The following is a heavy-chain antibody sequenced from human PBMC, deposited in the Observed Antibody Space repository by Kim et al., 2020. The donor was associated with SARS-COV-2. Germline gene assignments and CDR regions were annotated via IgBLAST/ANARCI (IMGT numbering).Heavy chain of an antibody. CDR3: ASGVDTAMASASGY. Sequence: SETLSLTCTVSGGPISSSSYYWGWIRQPPGKGLEWIGSIYYSGSTYYNPSLKSRVTISVDTSKNQFSLKLSSVTAADTAVYYCASGVDTAMASASGYWGQGTLVTVSS. CDR1: GGPISSSSYY. V-gene: IGHV4-39*01. CDR2: IYYSGST. J-gene: IGHJ4*02. D-gene: IGHD5-18*01.